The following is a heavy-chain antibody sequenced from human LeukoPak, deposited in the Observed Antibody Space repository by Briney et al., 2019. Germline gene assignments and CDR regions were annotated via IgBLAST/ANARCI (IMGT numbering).Heavy chain of an antibody. D-gene: IGHD6-13*01. V-gene: IGHV3-23*01. J-gene: IGHJ6*03. CDR2: ISGSGGST. CDR3: ARDGQGIADDYMDV. Sequence: PGGSLRLSCAASGFTFSSYAMSWVRQAPGKGLEWVSAISGSGGSTYYADSVKGRFTISRDNAKNTLYLQMNSLRAEDTAVYYCARDGQGIADDYMDVWGKGTTVTVSS. CDR1: GFTFSSYA.